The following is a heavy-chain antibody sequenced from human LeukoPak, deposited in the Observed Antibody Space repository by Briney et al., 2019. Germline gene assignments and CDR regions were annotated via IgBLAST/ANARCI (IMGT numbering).Heavy chain of an antibody. J-gene: IGHJ4*02. V-gene: IGHV1-18*01. CDR2: ISAYNGDT. CDR3: ARELGFYFDNSGYYYFDS. CDR1: GFPFGSYG. Sequence: ASVTVSCKSSGFPFGSYGVSWVRQAPGEGLEWMGWISAYNGDTNYAQKFQGRVTMTTDTSTGTAYLELRSLTSDDTAVYYCARELGFYFDNSGYYYFDSWGQGTPVTVSS. D-gene: IGHD3-22*01.